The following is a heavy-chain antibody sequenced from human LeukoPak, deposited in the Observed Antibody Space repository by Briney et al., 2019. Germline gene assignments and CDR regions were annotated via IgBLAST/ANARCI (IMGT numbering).Heavy chain of an antibody. Sequence: PSETLSLTCAVYGGSFSGYYWSWIRQPPGKGLEWIGEISHSGSTNYNPSLKSRFTISVDRPKNQFFLNVTSLTAADTAVYYCARSRQASGLFNSWGQGTLVVVSS. V-gene: IGHV4-34*10. CDR1: GGSFSGYY. J-gene: IGHJ5*01. CDR2: ISHSGST. D-gene: IGHD3-10*01. CDR3: ARSRQASGLFNS.